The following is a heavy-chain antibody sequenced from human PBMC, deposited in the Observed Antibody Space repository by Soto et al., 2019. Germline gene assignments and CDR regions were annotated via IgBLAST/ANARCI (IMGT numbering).Heavy chain of an antibody. V-gene: IGHV3-23*01. CDR2: ISGSGGST. CDR1: GFTFSSYA. D-gene: IGHD6-13*01. J-gene: IGHJ3*02. Sequence: EVQLLESGGGLVQPGGSLRLSCAASGFTFSSYAMSWVRQAPGKGLEWVSAISGSGGSTYDADSVKGRFTISRDNSKNTLYLQMNSLRAEDTAVYYCAKIPHSSSWYLDAFDIWGQGTMVTVSS. CDR3: AKIPHSSSWYLDAFDI.